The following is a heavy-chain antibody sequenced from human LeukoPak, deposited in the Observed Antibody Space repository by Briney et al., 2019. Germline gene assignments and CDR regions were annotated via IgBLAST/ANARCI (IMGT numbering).Heavy chain of an antibody. CDR3: ARGELNAGIFAAS. CDR1: GASTSSSY. D-gene: IGHD1-7*01. V-gene: IGHV4-59*01. J-gene: IGHJ5*02. CDR2: IYYSGST. Sequence: TSETLSLTCTVSGASTSSSYWSWIRQPPGKGLEWHGYIYYSGSTKYNPSLWRRATISVDTSKNLFSLNLSSVTAADTAVYYCARGELNAGIFAASWGQGTLVTVSS.